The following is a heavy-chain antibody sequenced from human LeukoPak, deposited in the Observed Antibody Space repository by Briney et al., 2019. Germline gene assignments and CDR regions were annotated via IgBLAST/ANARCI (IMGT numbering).Heavy chain of an antibody. CDR1: GYSLSELS. CDR3: AAGGVYDLLDN. D-gene: IGHD2-8*01. Sequence: PKASVKVSCKVSGYSLSELSMHWVRQAPGKGLEWMGGFDPENGGAVYAQKFQGRVTMTEDTSTDTSYMELNGLKSEDTAVYYCAAGGVYDLLDNWGQGTLVTVSS. J-gene: IGHJ4*02. V-gene: IGHV1-24*01. CDR2: FDPENGGA.